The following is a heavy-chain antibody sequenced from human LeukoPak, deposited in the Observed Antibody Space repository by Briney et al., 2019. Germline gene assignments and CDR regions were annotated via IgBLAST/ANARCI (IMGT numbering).Heavy chain of an antibody. CDR2: INSDGSST. D-gene: IGHD2-15*01. CDR1: GFTFSSYW. Sequence: GGSLRLSCVASGFTFSSYWMHWVRQDPRKGLVWVSRINSDGSSTSYADSVKGRFTISRDNAKNTLYLQMNSLRAEDTAVYYCARVVSGDYDYWGQGTLVTVSS. V-gene: IGHV3-74*01. J-gene: IGHJ4*02. CDR3: ARVVSGDYDY.